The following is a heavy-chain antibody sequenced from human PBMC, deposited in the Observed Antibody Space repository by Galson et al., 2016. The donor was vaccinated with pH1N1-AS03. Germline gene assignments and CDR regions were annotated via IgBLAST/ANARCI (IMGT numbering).Heavy chain of an antibody. CDR3: ARDLRGSSRPFDY. J-gene: IGHJ4*02. D-gene: IGHD6-13*01. V-gene: IGHV3-30*03. Sequence: SLRLSCAASGFTFRNFGMHWVRQAPGKGPEWVGVISHEKTGEWYADSVKGRFTISRDDSKNPLYLQMNSLRAEDTALYNGARDLRGSSRPFDYWGQGTLVTVSS. CDR1: GFTFRNFG. CDR2: ISHEKTGE.